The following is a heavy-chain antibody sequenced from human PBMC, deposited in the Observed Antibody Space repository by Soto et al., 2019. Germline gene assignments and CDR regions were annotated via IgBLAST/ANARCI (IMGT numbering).Heavy chain of an antibody. CDR1: GFTFSSDG. D-gene: IGHD6-19*01. Sequence: QVQLVESGGGVVQPGRSLRLSCADSGFTFSSDGMHWVRQAPGKGLEWVAVISYDGSNKYYADSVKGRFTISRDNSKNTLYLQMNSLRAEDTAVYCAQDFSGWYGSSEYGFWGQGTLVTVSS. CDR2: ISYDGSNK. CDR3: AQDFSGWYGSSEYGF. V-gene: IGHV3-30*18. J-gene: IGHJ4*02.